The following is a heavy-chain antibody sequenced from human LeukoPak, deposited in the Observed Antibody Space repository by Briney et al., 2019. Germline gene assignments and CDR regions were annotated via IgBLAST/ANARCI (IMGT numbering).Heavy chain of an antibody. CDR2: ISDNGGGT. Sequence: PGGSLRLSCAASRFTFSTYSMNWVRQPPGKGLEWVSAISDNGGGTFYIDSVKGRFPILRDNSKDVLYLQISGLSADDTGLYYCAKQSSGGAFDIWGQGTMVTVSS. CDR1: RFTFSTYS. J-gene: IGHJ3*02. D-gene: IGHD3-10*01. CDR3: AKQSSGGAFDI. V-gene: IGHV3-23*01.